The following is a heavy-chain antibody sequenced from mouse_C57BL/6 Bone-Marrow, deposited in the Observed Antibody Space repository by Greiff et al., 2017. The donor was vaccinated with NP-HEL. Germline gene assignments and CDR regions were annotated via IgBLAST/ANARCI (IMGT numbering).Heavy chain of an antibody. D-gene: IGHD2-4*01. J-gene: IGHJ3*01. CDR1: GFTFSDYG. Sequence: EVKLVESGGGLVKPGGSLTLSCAASGFTFSDYGLHWVRQAPEKGLAWVAYISSGSSTLSYAYTVKGRFTISRDNAKNTLFLQMTSLRSEDTAMYYCARRNYDYHFAYWGQGTLVTVSA. CDR3: ARRNYDYHFAY. V-gene: IGHV5-17*01. CDR2: ISSGSSTL.